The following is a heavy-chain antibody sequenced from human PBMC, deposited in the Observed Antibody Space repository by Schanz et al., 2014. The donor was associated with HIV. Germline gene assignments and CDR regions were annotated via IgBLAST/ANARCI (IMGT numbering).Heavy chain of an antibody. V-gene: IGHV1-8*02. Sequence: QVQLVQSGPEVKKPGASVRVSCETSGYTFFDYAINWVRQAPGQGLEWMGWVNPESGNTGMADKFLGRLSLTRFTSTGTAYMELDSLRSEDTAIYYCVRAASFHFDKEGYYRNWYFDFWGRGTLVAVSP. J-gene: IGHJ2*01. D-gene: IGHD1-26*01. CDR1: GYTFFDYA. CDR3: VRAASFHFDKEGYYRNWYFDF. CDR2: VNPESGNT.